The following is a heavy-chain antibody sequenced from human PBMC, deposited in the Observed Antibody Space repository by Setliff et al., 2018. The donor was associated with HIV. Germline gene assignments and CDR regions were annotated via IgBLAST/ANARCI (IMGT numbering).Heavy chain of an antibody. Sequence: GASVKVSCKASGGTFGSYAVSWVRQAPGQGLDWMGGIIPVFGTTNYAQKFQGRVTITADESTSTAYMELSSLRSEDTAVYYCARGGVYYYDSSGWSMDYWGQGTLVTVSS. CDR2: IIPVFGTT. CDR3: ARGGVYYYDSSGWSMDY. J-gene: IGHJ4*02. V-gene: IGHV1-69*13. CDR1: GGTFGSYA. D-gene: IGHD3-22*01.